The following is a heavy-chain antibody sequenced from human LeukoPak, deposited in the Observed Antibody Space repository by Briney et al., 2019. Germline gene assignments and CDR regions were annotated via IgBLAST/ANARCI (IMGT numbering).Heavy chain of an antibody. Sequence: GGSLRLSCAASGLTFSGYDMHWVHQAPGKGPEWVAVMSYGGQNERYADSVKGRFTVSRDNPKNTVYLEMNSLRAEDTAVYYCAKEVYYGSGSYYYYYYGMDVWGQGTTVTVSS. CDR1: GLTFSGYD. CDR2: MSYGGQNE. D-gene: IGHD3-10*01. CDR3: AKEVYYGSGSYYYYYYGMDV. V-gene: IGHV3-30*18. J-gene: IGHJ6*02.